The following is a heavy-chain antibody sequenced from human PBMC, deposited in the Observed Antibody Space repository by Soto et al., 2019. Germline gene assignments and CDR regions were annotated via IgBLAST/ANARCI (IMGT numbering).Heavy chain of an antibody. CDR3: ARGSFSSSSSWFDP. D-gene: IGHD6-6*01. CDR1: GGSISSGGYY. J-gene: IGHJ5*02. V-gene: IGHV4-31*03. Sequence: ASETLSLTCTVPGGSISSGGYYWSWIRQHPGKGLEWIGYIYYSGRTYYNPSLHSRVSIAVDTTENQFSLKLTSVTAADTSVYYCARGSFSSSSSWFDPWCRGTLVTVSS. CDR2: IYYSGRT.